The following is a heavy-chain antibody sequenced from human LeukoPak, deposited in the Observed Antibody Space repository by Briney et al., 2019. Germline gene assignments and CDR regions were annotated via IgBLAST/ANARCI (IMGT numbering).Heavy chain of an antibody. V-gene: IGHV4-30-4*08. CDR3: ARGGVYYDFWSGYYTGYFDY. CDR2: IYYSGST. Sequence: PSETLSLTCTVSGGSISSGDYYWSWIRQPPGKGLEWIGYIYYSGSTYYNPSLKSRVTISVDTSKNQFSLKLSSVTAADMAVYYCARGGVYYDFWSGYYTGYFDYWGQGTLVTVSS. CDR1: GGSISSGDYY. J-gene: IGHJ4*02. D-gene: IGHD3-3*01.